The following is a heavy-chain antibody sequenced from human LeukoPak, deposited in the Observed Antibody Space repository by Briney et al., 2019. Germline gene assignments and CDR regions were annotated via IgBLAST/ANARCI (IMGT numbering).Heavy chain of an antibody. CDR3: ARGTVVEVLRDFDWLSEDFDY. Sequence: PGGSLRLSCAASGFTFSSYWMHWVRQAPGKGLVRVSRINSDGSSTSYADSVKGRFTISRDNAKNTLYLQMNSLRAEDTAVYYCARGTVVEVLRDFDWLSEDFDYWGQGNLVTVSS. D-gene: IGHD3-9*01. CDR2: INSDGSST. V-gene: IGHV3-74*01. J-gene: IGHJ4*02. CDR1: GFTFSSYW.